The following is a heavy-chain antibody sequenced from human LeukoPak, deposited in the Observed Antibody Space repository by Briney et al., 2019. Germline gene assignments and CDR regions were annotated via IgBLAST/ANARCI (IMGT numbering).Heavy chain of an antibody. D-gene: IGHD5-18*01. CDR2: IYIDGST. V-gene: IGHV3-53*01. CDR1: GFTVSTNY. CDR3: ARQQLQLWYD. Sequence: PGGSLRLSCAASGFTVSTNYMSWVRQAPGKGLEWVSVIYIDGSTYYADSVKGRFTISRDNAKNSLYLQMNSLRAEDTAVYYCARQQLQLWYDWGQGTLVTVSS. J-gene: IGHJ4*02.